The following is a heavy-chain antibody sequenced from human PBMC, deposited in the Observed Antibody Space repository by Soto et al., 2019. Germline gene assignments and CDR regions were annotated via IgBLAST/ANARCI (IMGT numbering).Heavy chain of an antibody. CDR2: ISADGTRE. J-gene: IGHJ4*01. CDR3: ATDVGVGGGVGTPVH. V-gene: IGHV3-30-3*01. D-gene: IGHD1-26*01. CDR1: GYIFSDHA. Sequence: GQLVESGGGVVQPGGSLRLSCAASGYIFSDHAMHWFRQSPGKALECVAVISADGTREFSAESLKGRFFISRDNLKNTVSLQMNTVRDEDTAFYYCATDVGVGGGVGTPVHWGQGTLVTVSS.